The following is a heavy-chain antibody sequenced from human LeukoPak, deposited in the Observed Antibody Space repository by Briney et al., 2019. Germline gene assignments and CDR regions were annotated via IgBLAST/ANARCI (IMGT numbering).Heavy chain of an antibody. D-gene: IGHD6-19*01. Sequence: PGGSLSLSCSASGFTVSSNYMSWVRQAPGKGLEWVSVIYSGGSTYYADSVKGRFTISRDNAKNSLYLQMNSLRAEDTAVYYCARDQIAVAGTDAFDIWGQGTMVTVSS. CDR3: ARDQIAVAGTDAFDI. CDR2: IYSGGST. CDR1: GFTVSSNY. V-gene: IGHV3-53*01. J-gene: IGHJ3*02.